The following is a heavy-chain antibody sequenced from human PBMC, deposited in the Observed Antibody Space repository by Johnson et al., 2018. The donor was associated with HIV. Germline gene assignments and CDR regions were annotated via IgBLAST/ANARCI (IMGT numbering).Heavy chain of an antibody. CDR1: GFTFSSYA. CDR2: ISYDGSNK. D-gene: IGHD3-22*01. J-gene: IGHJ3*02. V-gene: IGHV3-30-3*01. CDR3: ARDPSYDMAHTDGFDI. Sequence: VQLVESGGGVVQPRRSLRLSCAASGFTFSSYAVHWVRQAPGKGLEWVAIISYDGSNKYYADSVKGRFTISRDNSKDTLYLQMNSLRAEDTAVYYCARDPSYDMAHTDGFDIWGQGTMVTVSS.